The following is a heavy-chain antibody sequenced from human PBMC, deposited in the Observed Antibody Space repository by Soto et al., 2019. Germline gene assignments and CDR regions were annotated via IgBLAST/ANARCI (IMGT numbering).Heavy chain of an antibody. J-gene: IGHJ6*02. CDR1: GFTFSSYE. V-gene: IGHV3-48*03. CDR2: ISSSGSTI. D-gene: IGHD2-2*01. Sequence: PGGSLRLSCAASGFTFSSYEMNWVRQAPGKWLEWVSYISSSGSTIYYADSVKGRFTISRDNAKNSLYLQMNSLRAEDTAVYYCARDGIVVVPARGYYYYGMDVWGQGXTVTVYS. CDR3: ARDGIVVVPARGYYYYGMDV.